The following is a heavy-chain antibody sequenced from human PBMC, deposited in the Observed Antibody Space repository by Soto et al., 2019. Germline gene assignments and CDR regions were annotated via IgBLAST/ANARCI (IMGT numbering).Heavy chain of an antibody. J-gene: IGHJ5*02. D-gene: IGHD3-3*01. CDR2: INSDGITT. CDR1: GFTFSRYW. V-gene: IGHV3-74*01. CDR3: GRGGYDGSGSRTFDH. Sequence: EVQLVESGGGLVQPGGSLRLSCAASGFTFSRYWMHWVRQAPGTGLVWISRINSDGITTTYADSVKGRFTISRDNAKNTLNLQMNRLRAEDTAVYYCGRGGYDGSGSRTFDHWGQGTLVTVSS.